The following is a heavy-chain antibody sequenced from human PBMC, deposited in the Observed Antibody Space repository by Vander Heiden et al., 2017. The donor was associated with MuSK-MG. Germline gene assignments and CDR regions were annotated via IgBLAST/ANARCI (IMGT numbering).Heavy chain of an antibody. CDR2: LIAILGTT. J-gene: IGHJ6*02. V-gene: IGHV1-69*04. CDR3: ARELEPYFYGSGSPLDV. D-gene: IGHD3-10*01. CDR1: GGSFNSYA. Sequence: QVQLVQSGAEVKKPGSSVKVSCEASGGSFNSYAINWVRQAPGQGLEWMGRLIAILGTTTYAQKFRGRVTIAADKGASTVYMELTSLRSEDTAVYDCARELEPYFYGSGSPLDVGGQGTKVTVSS.